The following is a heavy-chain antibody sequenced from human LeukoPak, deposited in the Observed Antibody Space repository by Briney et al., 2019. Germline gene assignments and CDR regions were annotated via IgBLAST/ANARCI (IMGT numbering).Heavy chain of an antibody. J-gene: IGHJ3*02. CDR3: ARDGVGAHAYGPFDI. CDR2: ISSSGSTI. Sequence: GGSLRLSCPASAFTFTSYEMNWVRQAPGKGLEWVSYISSSGSTIYYADSVKDRFTISRDNAKNSLYLQMNSLRAEDTAVYYCARDGVGAHAYGPFDIWGQGTMVTVSS. D-gene: IGHD1-26*01. CDR1: AFTFTSYE. V-gene: IGHV3-48*03.